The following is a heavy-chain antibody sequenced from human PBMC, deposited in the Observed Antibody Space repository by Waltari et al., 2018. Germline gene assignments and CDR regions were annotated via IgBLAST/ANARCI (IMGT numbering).Heavy chain of an antibody. D-gene: IGHD5-18*01. Sequence: QVQLQQWGAGLLKPSETLSLTCAVYGGSFSGYYWSWIRQPPGKGLEWIGEINHSGSTNYNPSLKSRVTISVDTSKNQVSLKLSSVTAADTAVYYCARGNRGGYSYGYYYYYGMDVWGQGTTVTVSS. CDR2: INHSGST. CDR3: ARGNRGGYSYGYYYYYGMDV. J-gene: IGHJ6*02. CDR1: GGSFSGYY. V-gene: IGHV4-34*01.